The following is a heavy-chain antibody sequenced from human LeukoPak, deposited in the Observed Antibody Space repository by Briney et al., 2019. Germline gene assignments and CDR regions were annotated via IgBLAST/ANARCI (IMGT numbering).Heavy chain of an antibody. CDR3: ARELVARVYFDY. J-gene: IGHJ4*02. V-gene: IGHV4-30-2*01. D-gene: IGHD5-12*01. CDR1: GGSISSGGYS. Sequence: SQTLSLTCAVSGGSISSGGYSWSWIRQPPGKGLEWIGYIYDSGSTYYNPSLKSRVTISVDRSKNQFSLRLSSVTAADTAVYYCARELVARVYFDYWGQGTLVTVSS. CDR2: IYDSGST.